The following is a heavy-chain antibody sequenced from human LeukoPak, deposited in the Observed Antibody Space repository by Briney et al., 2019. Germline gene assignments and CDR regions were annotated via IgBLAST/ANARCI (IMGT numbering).Heavy chain of an antibody. CDR3: ARSGRVAENYYYYGMDV. CDR2: VPISGST. CDR1: GGSFSIYY. J-gene: IGHJ6*02. Sequence: SETLSLSCTVSGGSFSIYYWSWIRQPAGKRLEWIGRVPISGSTNYSPSVKSRVTMSVDTSKNQFSLKLYSVTAADTAVYYCARSGRVAENYYYYGMDVWGQGTTVTVSS. V-gene: IGHV4-4*07. D-gene: IGHD6-19*01.